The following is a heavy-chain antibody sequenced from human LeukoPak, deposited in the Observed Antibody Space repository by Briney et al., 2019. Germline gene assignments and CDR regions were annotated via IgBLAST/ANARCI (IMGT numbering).Heavy chain of an antibody. V-gene: IGHV1-18*01. J-gene: IGHJ4*02. CDR3: ARLGNYYDSSGYYY. Sequence: ASVKVSCKASGYTFTSYGISWVRQAPGQGPEWMGWISAYNGNTNYAQKLQGRVTMTTDTSTSTAYMELRSLRSDDTAVYYCARLGNYYDSSGYYYWGQGTLATVSS. CDR1: GYTFTSYG. CDR2: ISAYNGNT. D-gene: IGHD3-22*01.